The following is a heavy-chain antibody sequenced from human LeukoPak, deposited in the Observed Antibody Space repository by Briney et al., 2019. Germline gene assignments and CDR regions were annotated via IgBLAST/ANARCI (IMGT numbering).Heavy chain of an antibody. Sequence: GRSLRLSCAASGFTLSSYAMHWVRQAPGKGLEWVAVISYDGSNKYYADSVKDRFTISRDNSKNTLYLQMNSLRAEDTAVYYCARDRTGGGGPFDYWGQGTLVTVSS. V-gene: IGHV3-30*04. CDR3: ARDRTGGGGPFDY. J-gene: IGHJ4*02. CDR1: GFTLSSYA. D-gene: IGHD3/OR15-3a*01. CDR2: ISYDGSNK.